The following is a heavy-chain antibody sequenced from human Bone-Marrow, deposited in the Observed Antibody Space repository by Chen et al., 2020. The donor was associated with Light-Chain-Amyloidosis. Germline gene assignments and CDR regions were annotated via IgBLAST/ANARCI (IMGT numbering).Heavy chain of an antibody. CDR2: LNPGGKFI. D-gene: IGHD4-4*01. J-gene: IGHJ3*02. CDR3: ARDPAYSAFDI. Sequence: EVQLVESGGGLVQPGGSLRLSCAASGFTFSNFYMTWVRQAPGRGLEWVTTLNPGGKFINHLGSVRGRFTVSRDNAKNSLYLQMNSLTAEDTALYYCARDPAYSAFDIWGQGAMVTVSS. CDR1: GFTFSNFY. V-gene: IGHV3-7*05.